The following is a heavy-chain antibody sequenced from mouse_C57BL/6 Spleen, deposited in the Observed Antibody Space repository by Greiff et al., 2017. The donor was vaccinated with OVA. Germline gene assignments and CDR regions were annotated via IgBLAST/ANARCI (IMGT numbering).Heavy chain of an antibody. V-gene: IGHV5-4*01. D-gene: IGHD4-1*01. J-gene: IGHJ4*01. Sequence: EVQLVESGGGLVKPGGSLKLSCAASGFTFSSYAMSWVRQTPEKRLEWVATISDGGSYTYYPDNVKGRFTISRDNAKNNLYLQMSHLKSEDTAMYYCARDWVSMDYWGQGTSVTVSS. CDR2: ISDGGSYT. CDR1: GFTFSSYA. CDR3: ARDWVSMDY.